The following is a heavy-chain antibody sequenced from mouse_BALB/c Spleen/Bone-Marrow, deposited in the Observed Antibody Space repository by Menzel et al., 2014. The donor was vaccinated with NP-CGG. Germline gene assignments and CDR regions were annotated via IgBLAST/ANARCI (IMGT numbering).Heavy chain of an antibody. D-gene: IGHD2-1*01. CDR1: GYSFTGCY. J-gene: IGHJ2*01. Sequence: VQLQQSGPELVKPGASVKISCKASGYSFTGCYMHWVKQSHVKSLEWIGRINPYNGATSYNQNFKDKASLTVDKSSSTAYMELHSLTSEDSAVYYCAEGGYGNVFDYWGQGTTLTVSS. V-gene: IGHV1-31*01. CDR2: INPYNGAT. CDR3: AEGGYGNVFDY.